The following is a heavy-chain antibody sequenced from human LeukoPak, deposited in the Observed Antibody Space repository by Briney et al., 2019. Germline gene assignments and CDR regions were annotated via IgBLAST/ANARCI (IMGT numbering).Heavy chain of an antibody. D-gene: IGHD6-19*01. J-gene: IGHJ3*02. Sequence: SETLSLTCTVSGGSISSYYWSWIRQPPGKGLERIGYIYYSGSTNYNPSLKSRVTISVDTSKNQFSLKLSSVTAADTAVYYCAGSIAVAGTLVIDAFDIWGRGTMVTVSS. CDR3: AGSIAVAGTLVIDAFDI. CDR2: IYYSGST. CDR1: GGSISSYY. V-gene: IGHV4-59*01.